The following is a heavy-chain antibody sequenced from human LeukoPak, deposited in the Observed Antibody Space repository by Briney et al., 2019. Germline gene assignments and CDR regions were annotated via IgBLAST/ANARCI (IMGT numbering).Heavy chain of an antibody. CDR2: ISYGGSA. J-gene: IGHJ4*02. CDR1: GDSVRSGNFY. V-gene: IGHV4-61*01. D-gene: IGHD6-19*01. Sequence: SETLSLTCTVSGDSVRSGNFYWNWIRQPPGKGLEWIGYISYGGSANYNPSLKSRVTISLEKSKNQFSLKLTSVTAADTAVYYCARRRSSGWYYFDYWGQGTLVTVSS. CDR3: ARRRSSGWYYFDY.